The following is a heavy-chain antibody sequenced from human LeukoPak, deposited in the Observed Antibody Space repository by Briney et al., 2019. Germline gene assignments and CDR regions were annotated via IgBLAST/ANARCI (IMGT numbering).Heavy chain of an antibody. D-gene: IGHD5-18*01. CDR1: GFTLSSYW. CDR2: INSDGSST. Sequence: GGSLRLSCAASGFTLSSYWMHWVRQVPGKGLVWVSRINSDGSSTSYADSVKDRFTISRDNVKNTLYLQMNSLRAEDTAVYYCAKAIYKGGYSYGFDYWGQGTLVTVSS. V-gene: IGHV3-74*01. CDR3: AKAIYKGGYSYGFDY. J-gene: IGHJ4*02.